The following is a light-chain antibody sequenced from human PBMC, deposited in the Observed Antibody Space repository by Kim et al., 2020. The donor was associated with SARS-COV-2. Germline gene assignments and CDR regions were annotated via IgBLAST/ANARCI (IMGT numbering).Light chain of an antibody. CDR1: SGSVASNY. Sequence: NFMLTQPHSVSESPGKTVTISCTGSSGSVASNYVQWYQQRPGSAPTTVIYEDSRRPSGVPDRFSGPIDSSSNSASLTISGLKPEDEADYDCQSYDISIWVWVLGGGTQLTV. CDR2: EDS. V-gene: IGLV6-57*02. J-gene: IGLJ3*02. CDR3: QSYDISIWVWV.